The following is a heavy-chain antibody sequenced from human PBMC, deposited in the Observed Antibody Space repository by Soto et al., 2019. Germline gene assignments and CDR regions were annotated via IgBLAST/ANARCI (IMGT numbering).Heavy chain of an antibody. CDR3: AMGPSSGHFDY. CDR1: GYAFTTYC. CDR2: IDPNSGVT. D-gene: IGHD6-19*01. V-gene: IGHV1-2*02. Sequence: GASVKVSCKTSGYAFTTYCLHWVRQAPGQGLEWMGWIDPNSGVTKYAQKFQGRVTVTRDTSISTTYMELSSLTSDDTAVYYCAMGPSSGHFDYWGQGTLVTVSS. J-gene: IGHJ4*02.